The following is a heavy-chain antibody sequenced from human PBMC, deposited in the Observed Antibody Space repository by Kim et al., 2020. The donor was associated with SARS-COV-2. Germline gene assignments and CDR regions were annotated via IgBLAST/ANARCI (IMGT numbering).Heavy chain of an antibody. CDR2: IYYSGST. CDR1: GGSISSGGYY. D-gene: IGHD3-10*01. V-gene: IGHV4-31*03. Sequence: SETLSLTCTVSGGSISSGGYYWSWIRQHPGKGLEWIGYIYYSGSTYYNPSLKSRVTISVDTSKNQFSLKLSSVTAADTAVYYCARTPITMVRGVTASTYYFDYWGQGTLVTVSS. CDR3: ARTPITMVRGVTASTYYFDY. J-gene: IGHJ4*02.